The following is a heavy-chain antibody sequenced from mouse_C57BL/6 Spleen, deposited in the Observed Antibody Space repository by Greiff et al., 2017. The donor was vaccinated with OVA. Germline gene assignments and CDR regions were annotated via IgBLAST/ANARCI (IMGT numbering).Heavy chain of an antibody. J-gene: IGHJ2*01. Sequence: QVQLQQSGAELARPGASVKLSCKASGYTFTSYGISWVKQRTGQGLEWIGEIYPGSGNTYYNEKFKGKATLTADKSSSTAYMELRSLTSEDSAVYFCARTSSGYVFDYWGQGTTLTVSS. D-gene: IGHD3-2*02. CDR3: ARTSSGYVFDY. CDR2: IYPGSGNT. CDR1: GYTFTSYG. V-gene: IGHV1-81*01.